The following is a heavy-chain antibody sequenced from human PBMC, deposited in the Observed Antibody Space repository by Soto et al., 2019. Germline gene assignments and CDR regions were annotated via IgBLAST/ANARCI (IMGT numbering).Heavy chain of an antibody. Sequence: QAPGKGLQWVAVITYDGSSKYYADSVKGRFTISRDNSKSTLYLQMNSLRAEDTAVYYCARVGYSYGQNDYWGQGTLVTVSS. V-gene: IGHV3-30-3*01. J-gene: IGHJ4*02. CDR3: ARVGYSYGQNDY. CDR2: ITYDGSSK. D-gene: IGHD5-18*01.